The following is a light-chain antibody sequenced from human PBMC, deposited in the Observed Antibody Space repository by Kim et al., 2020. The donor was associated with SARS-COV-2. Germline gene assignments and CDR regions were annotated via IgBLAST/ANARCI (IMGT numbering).Light chain of an antibody. V-gene: IGKV3-20*01. Sequence: EIVLTQPPGTLSLSPGERATLTCRASQSVSSSYLAWYQQKRGQPPRLLMYGSSTRATGIPDRFSGSGSGTDFTLTISRLEPDDFAVYYCQQYDRSSLTFGGGTKVDIK. J-gene: IGKJ4*01. CDR3: QQYDRSSLT. CDR2: GSS. CDR1: QSVSSSY.